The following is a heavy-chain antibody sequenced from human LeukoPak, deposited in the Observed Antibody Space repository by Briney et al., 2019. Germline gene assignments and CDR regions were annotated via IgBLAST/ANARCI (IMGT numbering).Heavy chain of an antibody. CDR3: ARLRNYGSGSTAFDY. CDR1: GGSINSSSYY. Sequence: PSETLSLTCTVSGGSINSSSYYWGWIRQPPGKGLEWIGSIYYSGSAYYNPSLKSRVTISVDTSKNQFSLKLSSVTAADTAVYYCARLRNYGSGSTAFDYWGQGTLVTVSS. V-gene: IGHV4-39*01. CDR2: IYYSGSA. J-gene: IGHJ4*02. D-gene: IGHD3-10*01.